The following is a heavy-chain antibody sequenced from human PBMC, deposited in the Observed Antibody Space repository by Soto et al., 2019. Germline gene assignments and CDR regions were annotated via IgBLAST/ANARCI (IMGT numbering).Heavy chain of an antibody. CDR1: GYSFTTYW. D-gene: IGHD4-17*01. V-gene: IGHV5-51*01. Sequence: PGESLKIYCKGSGYSFTTYWIGWVRQMPGKGLEWMGIIYPGDSDTRYSPSFQGQVTISADKSISTAYLQWSSLKASDTAMYYCARTISYGRQARAFDYWGQGTLVTVSS. CDR2: IYPGDSDT. CDR3: ARTISYGRQARAFDY. J-gene: IGHJ4*02.